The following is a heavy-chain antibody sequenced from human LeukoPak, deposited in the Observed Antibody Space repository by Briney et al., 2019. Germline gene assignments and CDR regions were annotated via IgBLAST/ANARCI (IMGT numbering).Heavy chain of an antibody. CDR1: GYSISTGYY. J-gene: IGHJ6*03. CDR3: ARQHNPYYYGSGSRYNYYMDV. V-gene: IGHV4-38-2*02. Sequence: SETLSLTCTVSGYSISTGYYWDWIRQPPGKGLEWIGTFYHGGSTYYNPSLKSRVTISVDTPKNQFSLKLSSVTAADTAVYYCARQHNPYYYGSGSRYNYYMDVWGKGTTVTISS. CDR2: FYHGGST. D-gene: IGHD3-10*01.